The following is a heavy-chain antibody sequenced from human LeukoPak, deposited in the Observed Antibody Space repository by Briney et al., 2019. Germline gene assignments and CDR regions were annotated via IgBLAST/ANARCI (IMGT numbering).Heavy chain of an antibody. J-gene: IGHJ6*04. D-gene: IGHD3-9*01. CDR3: ARDSAILGSMDV. Sequence: ASVKVPCKASGYTFTGYYMLWVRQAPAQGLEWMGWINPNSGGTNYAQKFQGRVTMTRDTSISTAYMELSRLRSDDTAVYYCARDSAILGSMDVWGKGTTVTVSS. V-gene: IGHV1-2*02. CDR1: GYTFTGYY. CDR2: INPNSGGT.